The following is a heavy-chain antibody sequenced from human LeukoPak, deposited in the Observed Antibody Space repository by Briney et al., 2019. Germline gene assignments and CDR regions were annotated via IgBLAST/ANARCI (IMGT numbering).Heavy chain of an antibody. CDR1: GFIFSSYW. D-gene: IGHD3-10*01. V-gene: IGHV3-7*01. Sequence: PGGSLRLSCEGSGFIFSSYWVTWVRQSPREGPEWVANIKQDESERYTVDSVKGRFTISRDNAKNSVYLQMNSLKGEDTALYYCARLSAYYYGSYFYYYMDVWGKGTTVTVSS. CDR2: IKQDESER. CDR3: ARLSAYYYGSYFYYYMDV. J-gene: IGHJ6*03.